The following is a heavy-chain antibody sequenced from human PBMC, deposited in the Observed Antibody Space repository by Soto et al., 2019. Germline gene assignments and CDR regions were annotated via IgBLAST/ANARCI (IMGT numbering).Heavy chain of an antibody. D-gene: IGHD5-18*01. V-gene: IGHV2-5*01. CDR3: AHTTTTWIQPWTAFHYGMGA. J-gene: IGHJ6*04. CDR1: GISVSTGGVG. CDR2: IFWNDEK. Sequence: QITLKESGPTLVEPTQTLTLTCTLSGISVSTGGVGVGWVRQPPGKALEWLALIFWNDEKRYSPSLKSRLTITNDTPKNQVVLRVSNMDPADTATYYCAHTTTTWIQPWTAFHYGMGAWGNGTTVAVSS.